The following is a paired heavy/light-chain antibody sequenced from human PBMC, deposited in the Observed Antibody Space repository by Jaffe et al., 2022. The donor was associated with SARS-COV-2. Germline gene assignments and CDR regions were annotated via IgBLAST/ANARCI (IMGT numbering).Light chain of an antibody. J-gene: IGKJ1*01. CDR2: AAS. V-gene: IGKV1-6*01. CDR1: QGIRDD. CDR3: LQDYLYPRT. Sequence: AIQLTQSPSSLSASVGDRVTITCRASQGIRDDLGWYQQKPGRAPKLLIYAASSLQSGVPSRFSGSGFGTDFTLTISSLQAEDFATYYCLQDYLYPRTFGQGTKVEIK.
Heavy chain of an antibody. Sequence: EVQLVESGGDLVQPGRSLRLSCAASGFSFDEYAMHWVRQAPGKGLEWVSGINWNSRNLDYADSVKGRFIISRDNANNSLHLEMNGLREEDTALYYCVKDQSHSPGIGGGGWDWWGQGTLITVSS. J-gene: IGHJ4*02. CDR2: INWNSRNL. D-gene: IGHD3-10*01. V-gene: IGHV3-9*01. CDR1: GFSFDEYA. CDR3: VKDQSHSPGIGGGGWDW.